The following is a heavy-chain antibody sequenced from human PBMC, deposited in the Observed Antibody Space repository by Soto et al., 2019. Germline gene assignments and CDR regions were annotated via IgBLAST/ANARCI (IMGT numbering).Heavy chain of an antibody. CDR2: ISYDGSNT. CDR3: AKDRRVRDGMDV. D-gene: IGHD3-10*01. V-gene: IGHV3-30*18. J-gene: IGHJ6*02. Sequence: QVQLVESGGGVVQPGRSLRLSCAASGFTFSNYAVHWVRQAPGKGLEWVALISYDGSNTYYADSVKGRFTNSRDNSENTLYLQMISLRAEDTSMYYCAKDRRVRDGMDVWGQGTTVIVSS. CDR1: GFTFSNYA.